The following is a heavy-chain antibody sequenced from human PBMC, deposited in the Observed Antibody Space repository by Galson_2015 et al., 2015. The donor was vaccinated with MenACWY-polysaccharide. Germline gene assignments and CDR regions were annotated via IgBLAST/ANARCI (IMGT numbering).Heavy chain of an antibody. Sequence: LSLTCTVSGGSISSSSYYWVWIRQPPGKGLEWIGTIYYGGSTYYNPSLKSRVTISVDTSKNQFSLKLTSVTAADTAVYYCARQGGSGRSHDYWGQGTLVAVSS. V-gene: IGHV4-39*01. CDR3: ARQGGSGRSHDY. D-gene: IGHD5-12*01. CDR1: GGSISSSSYY. J-gene: IGHJ4*02. CDR2: IYYGGST.